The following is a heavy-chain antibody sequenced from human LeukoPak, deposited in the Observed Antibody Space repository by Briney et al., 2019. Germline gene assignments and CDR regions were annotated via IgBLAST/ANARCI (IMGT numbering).Heavy chain of an antibody. D-gene: IGHD3-10*01. CDR2: TNEDGSYA. Sequence: GGSLRLSCAASGFTLSSYWVHWVRQPPGKGLMWLSRTNEDGSYADYADSVKGRFTISRDNAKNTVYLQMSSLRTEDTAVYFCGRINYNGDYWGRGTLVTVSS. CDR3: GRINYNGDY. V-gene: IGHV3-74*01. CDR1: GFTLSSYW. J-gene: IGHJ4*02.